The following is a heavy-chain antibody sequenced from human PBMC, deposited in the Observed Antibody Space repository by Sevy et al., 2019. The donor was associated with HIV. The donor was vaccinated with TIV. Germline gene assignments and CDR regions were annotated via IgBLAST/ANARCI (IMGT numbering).Heavy chain of an antibody. D-gene: IGHD6-13*01. J-gene: IGHJ4*02. V-gene: IGHV3-7*01. Sequence: GGSLRLSCAASGFTLDAYWMHWVRQAPGKGLEWLANINQDGSTKYYAASVKGRFTVSRDNAKNLVYLQMNSMGPEDTGLYYWLIAIPAAADFWGQGTLVTASS. CDR3: LIAIPAAADF. CDR2: INQDGSTK. CDR1: GFTLDAYW.